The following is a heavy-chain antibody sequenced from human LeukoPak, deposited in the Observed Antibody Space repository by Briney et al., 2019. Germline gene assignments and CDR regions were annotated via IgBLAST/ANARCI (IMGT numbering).Heavy chain of an antibody. CDR1: GGSISSYY. Sequence: PSETLSLTCTVSGGSISSYYWSWIRQPPGKGLEWIGYIYYSGSTNYNPSLKSRVTISVDTSKNQFSLKLSSVTAADTAVYYCARRVHSSSWSSYFDYWGRETLVTVSS. CDR2: IYYSGST. V-gene: IGHV4-59*01. J-gene: IGHJ4*02. CDR3: ARRVHSSSWSSYFDY. D-gene: IGHD6-13*01.